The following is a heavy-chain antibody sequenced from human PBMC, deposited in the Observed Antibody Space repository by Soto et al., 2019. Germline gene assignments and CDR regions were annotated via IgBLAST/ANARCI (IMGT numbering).Heavy chain of an antibody. J-gene: IGHJ1*01. CDR3: ARDGGGPPHMGGFQH. Sequence: GGSLRLSCAASGFTFSSYAMHWVRQAPGKGLEWVAVISYDGSNKYYADSVKGRFTISRDNSKNTLYLQMNSLRAEDTAVYYCARDGGGPPHMGGFQHWGQGTLVTVSS. CDR2: ISYDGSNK. V-gene: IGHV3-30-3*01. CDR1: GFTFSSYA. D-gene: IGHD3-16*01.